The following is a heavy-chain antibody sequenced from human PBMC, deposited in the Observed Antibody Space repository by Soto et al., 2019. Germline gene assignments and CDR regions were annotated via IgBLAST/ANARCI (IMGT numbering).Heavy chain of an antibody. CDR1: GGSFSGYY. V-gene: IGHV4-34*01. CDR2: INHSGST. D-gene: IGHD2-2*01. J-gene: IGHJ4*02. CDR3: ARAIPKVPAAMVNY. Sequence: SETLSLTCAVYGGSFSGYYWSWIRQPPGKGLEWIGEINHSGSTNYNPSLKSRVTISVDTSKNQFPLKLSSVTAADTAVYYCARAIPKVPAAMVNYWGQGTLVTVSS.